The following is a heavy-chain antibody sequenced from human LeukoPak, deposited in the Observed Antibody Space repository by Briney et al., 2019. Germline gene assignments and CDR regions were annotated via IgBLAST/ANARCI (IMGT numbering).Heavy chain of an antibody. D-gene: IGHD3-3*01. CDR3: ASPTPTTVITIPGDYYYGMDV. J-gene: IGHJ6*02. CDR2: IYSGGST. V-gene: IGHV3-53*01. Sequence: GGSLRPSCAASGFTVSSNYMSWVRQAPGKGLEWVSVIYSGGSTYYADSVKGRFTISRDNSKNTLYLQMNSLRAEDTAVYYCASPTPTTVITIPGDYYYGMDVWGQGTTVTVSS. CDR1: GFTVSSNY.